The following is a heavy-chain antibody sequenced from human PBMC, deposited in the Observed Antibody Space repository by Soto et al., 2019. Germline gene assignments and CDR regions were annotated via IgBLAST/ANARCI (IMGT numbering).Heavy chain of an antibody. Sequence: EVQLLESGGGLVQPGGSLRLSCAASGFTFSSYAMSWVRQAPGKGLEWVSAISGSGGSTYYADSVKGRFTISRDNSKSTLYLQMNSLRAEDTAVYYCAKDLYMVRGVSLFDYWGQGTLVTVSS. CDR2: ISGSGGST. CDR1: GFTFSSYA. D-gene: IGHD3-10*01. CDR3: AKDLYMVRGVSLFDY. J-gene: IGHJ4*02. V-gene: IGHV3-23*01.